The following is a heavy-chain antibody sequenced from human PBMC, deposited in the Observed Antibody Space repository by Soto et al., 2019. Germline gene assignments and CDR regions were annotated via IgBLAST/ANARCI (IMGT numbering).Heavy chain of an antibody. V-gene: IGHV4-59*01. CDR1: GGYISSYY. J-gene: IGHJ5*02. Sequence: SETLSLTCTVSGGYISSYYWSWIRQPPGKGLEWIGYIYYSGSTNYNPSLKSRVTISVDTSKNQFSLKLSSVTAADTAVYYCASANSGSTIFGVVNGWFDPWGQGTLVTVSS. CDR2: IYYSGST. D-gene: IGHD3-3*01. CDR3: ASANSGSTIFGVVNGWFDP.